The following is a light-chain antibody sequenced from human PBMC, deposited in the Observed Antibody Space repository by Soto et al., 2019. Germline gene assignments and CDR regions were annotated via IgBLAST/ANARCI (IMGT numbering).Light chain of an antibody. J-gene: IGKJ1*01. CDR2: GAS. Sequence: DIQMTQSPSTLSASVGDRVTITCRASQSISSWLAWYQQKPGKAPKLLIYGASSLQSGVPSRFSGRGSGTDCTLTISSLQPEDFATYYCQQSYSTPRTFGQGTKVDIK. CDR3: QQSYSTPRT. CDR1: QSISSW. V-gene: IGKV1-39*01.